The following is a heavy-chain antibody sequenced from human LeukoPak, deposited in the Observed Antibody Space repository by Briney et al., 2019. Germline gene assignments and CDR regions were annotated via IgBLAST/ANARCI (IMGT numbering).Heavy chain of an antibody. V-gene: IGHV4-30-4*07. Sequence: SETLSLTCAVSGGSISSGGYSWSWIRQPPGKGLEWIGYIYYSGSTYYNPSLKSRVTISVDTSKNQFSLKLSSVTAADTAVYYCARQGYCSGGSCYWFDYWGQGTLVTVSS. CDR3: ARQGYCSGGSCYWFDY. D-gene: IGHD2-15*01. CDR1: GGSISSGGYS. CDR2: IYYSGST. J-gene: IGHJ4*02.